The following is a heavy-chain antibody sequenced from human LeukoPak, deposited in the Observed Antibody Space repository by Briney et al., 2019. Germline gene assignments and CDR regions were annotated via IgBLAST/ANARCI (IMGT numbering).Heavy chain of an antibody. J-gene: IGHJ4*02. D-gene: IGHD6-13*01. CDR1: GFSLSTSGVG. V-gene: IGHV2-5*01. Sequence: SGPTLVKPTQALTLTCTFSGFSLSTSGVGVGWIRQPPGKALEWLALIYWNDDKRYSPSLKSRLTITKDTSKNQVVLTMTNMDPVDTATYYCARARAAAGTVYFDNWGQGTLVTVSS. CDR3: ARARAAAGTVYFDN. CDR2: IYWNDDK.